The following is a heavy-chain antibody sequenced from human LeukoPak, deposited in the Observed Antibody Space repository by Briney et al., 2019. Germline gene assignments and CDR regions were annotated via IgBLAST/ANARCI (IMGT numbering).Heavy chain of an antibody. Sequence: SETLSLTCAVYGGSFSGDFWSWIRQSPGKGLEWIGNIYYSGSTNYNPSLKSRVTISVDTSKNQFSLKLSSVTAADTAVYYCTRGSIAYYYMDVWGKGTTVTISS. V-gene: IGHV4-59*01. J-gene: IGHJ6*03. CDR2: IYYSGST. CDR1: GGSFSGDF. CDR3: TRGSIAYYYMDV. D-gene: IGHD3-22*01.